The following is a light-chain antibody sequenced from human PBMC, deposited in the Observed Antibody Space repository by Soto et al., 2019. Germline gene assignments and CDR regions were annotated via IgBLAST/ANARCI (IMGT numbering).Light chain of an antibody. CDR1: SSNIGSNY. J-gene: IGLJ1*01. V-gene: IGLV1-44*01. CDR2: SDD. CDR3: AAWNDNPNGPGYV. Sequence: SALTQPPSASGTPGQRVTISCSGSSSNIGSNYVNWYQHLPGTAPKLLIYSDDQRPSGVPDRFSGSKSGTSASLAISGLQSEDVADYFCAAWNDNPNGPGYVFGTGTKVTVL.